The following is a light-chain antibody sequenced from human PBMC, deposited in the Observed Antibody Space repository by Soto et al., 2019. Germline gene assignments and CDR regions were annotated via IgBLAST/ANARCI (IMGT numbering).Light chain of an antibody. Sequence: EIVMTQSPATLSVSPGERATLSCRASQSLSTNLAWYQQKPGQAPRLLIYDASNRATGIPARFSGSGSGTDFTLTINSLEPEDFAVYYCQQRSNWPSITFGQGTRLEIK. CDR3: QQRSNWPSIT. CDR1: QSLSTN. J-gene: IGKJ5*01. CDR2: DAS. V-gene: IGKV3-11*01.